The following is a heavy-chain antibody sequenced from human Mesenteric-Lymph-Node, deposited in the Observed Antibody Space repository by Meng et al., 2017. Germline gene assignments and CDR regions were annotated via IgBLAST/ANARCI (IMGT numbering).Heavy chain of an antibody. V-gene: IGHV1-2*06. D-gene: IGHD2/OR15-2a*01. CDR1: GYTFTSYY. CDR2: INPYTGGR. Sequence: ASVKVSCKASGYTFTSYYMHWVRQAPGQGLEWMGRINPYTGGRSFAQKFQGRVTMTRDTSISSVYMELGRLRSDDTAVYFCARSAVSEYYFDYWGQGTLVTVSS. J-gene: IGHJ4*02. CDR3: ARSAVSEYYFDY.